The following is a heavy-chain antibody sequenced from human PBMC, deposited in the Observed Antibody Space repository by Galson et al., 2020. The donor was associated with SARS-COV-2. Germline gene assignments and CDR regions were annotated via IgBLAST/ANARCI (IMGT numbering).Heavy chain of an antibody. D-gene: IGHD4-17*01. J-gene: IGHJ5*02. CDR3: ARVDYGDYWGWFDT. CDR1: GGSISSYY. CDR2: IYYSGST. Sequence: SETLPLTCTVSGGSISSYYWSWIRQPPGKGLEWIGYIYYSGSTNYNPSLKSRVTISVDTSTNQFSLKLSSVTAADTAVYYCARVDYGDYWGWFDTVGQGTLVTVSA. V-gene: IGHV4-59*08.